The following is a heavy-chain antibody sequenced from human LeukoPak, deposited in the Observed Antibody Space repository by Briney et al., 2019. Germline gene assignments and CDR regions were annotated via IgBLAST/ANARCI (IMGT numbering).Heavy chain of an antibody. V-gene: IGHV1-18*01. CDR1: GYTFTSYG. J-gene: IGHJ6*03. D-gene: IGHD6-19*01. CDR2: INAYNGNT. Sequence: GASVKVSCKASGYTFTSYGISWVRQAPGQGLEWMGWINAYNGNTNYAQKLQGRVTMTTDTSTSTAYMELRSLRSDDTAVYYCARAVAAPNPYYYYYMDVWGKGTTVTVSS. CDR3: ARAVAAPNPYYYYYMDV.